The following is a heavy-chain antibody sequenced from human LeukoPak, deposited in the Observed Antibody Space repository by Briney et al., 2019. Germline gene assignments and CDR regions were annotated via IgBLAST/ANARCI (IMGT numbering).Heavy chain of an antibody. CDR2: IYGVGST. Sequence: GGSLRLSCAASGFSVSSRINYMSWVRQAPGMGLQWVSVIYGVGSTYYADSVEGRFTFSRDNAKNSLYLQMNSLRAEDTAVYYCARGYSSSWYHDYWGQGTLVTVSS. CDR1: GFSVSSRINY. V-gene: IGHV3-53*01. CDR3: ARGYSSSWYHDY. D-gene: IGHD6-13*01. J-gene: IGHJ4*02.